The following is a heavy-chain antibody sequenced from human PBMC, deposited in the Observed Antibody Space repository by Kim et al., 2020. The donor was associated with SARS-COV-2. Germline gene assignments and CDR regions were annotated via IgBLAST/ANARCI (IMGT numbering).Heavy chain of an antibody. J-gene: IGHJ2*01. CDR3: ARSSSTTVTTFFLGRKNWYFDL. V-gene: IGHV6-1*01. D-gene: IGHD4-17*01. Sequence: SQTLSLTCAISGDSVSSNSAAWNWIRQSPSRGLEWLGRTYYRSKWYNDYAVSVKSRITINPDTSKNQFSLQLNSVTPEDTAVYYCARSSSTTVTTFFLGRKNWYFDLWGRGTLVTVSS. CDR2: TYYRSKWYN. CDR1: GDSVSSNSAA.